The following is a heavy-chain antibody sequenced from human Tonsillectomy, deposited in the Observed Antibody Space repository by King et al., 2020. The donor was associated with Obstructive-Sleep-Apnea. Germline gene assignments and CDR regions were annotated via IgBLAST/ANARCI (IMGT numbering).Heavy chain of an antibody. D-gene: IGHD5-18*01. CDR2: IKHSGST. CDR1: GGSFSGYY. Sequence: VQLQQWGAGLLKPSETLSLTCAVYGGSFSGYYWSWIRQPPGKGLEWIGEIKHSGSTNYNPSLKRRVTISVDTSKNQFSLKLSSVTAADTAVYYCARGRYSYRRDNWFDPWGQGTLVTVSS. J-gene: IGHJ5*02. V-gene: IGHV4-34*01. CDR3: ARGRYSYRRDNWFDP.